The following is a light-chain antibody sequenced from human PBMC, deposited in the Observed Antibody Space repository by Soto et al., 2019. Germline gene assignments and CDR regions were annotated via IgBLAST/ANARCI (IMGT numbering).Light chain of an antibody. V-gene: IGKV1-5*03. Sequence: DIQMTQSPSTLSGSVGDRVTITCRASQTISSWLAWYQQKPGKAPKLLNYKASTLKSGVPSRFSGSGSGTEFTLTISSLQPEDFATYYCQHYNSYSEAVGQGTKVDIK. J-gene: IGKJ1*01. CDR3: QHYNSYSEA. CDR2: KAS. CDR1: QTISSW.